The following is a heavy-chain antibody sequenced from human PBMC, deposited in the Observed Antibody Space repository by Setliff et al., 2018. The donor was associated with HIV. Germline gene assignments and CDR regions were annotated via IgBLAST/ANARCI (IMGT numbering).Heavy chain of an antibody. CDR1: GFTFSNYW. J-gene: IGHJ4*02. CDR3: AGSRGYFVKAD. V-gene: IGHV3-7*01. Sequence: PGESLKISCAASGFTFSNYWMTWVRHAPGKGLEWVANIKQDGSEEYYVDSVKGRFTISRDNARNSLYLQMNSLRVEDTAVYYCAGSRGYFVKADWGQGTLVTVSS. D-gene: IGHD3-10*01. CDR2: IKQDGSEE.